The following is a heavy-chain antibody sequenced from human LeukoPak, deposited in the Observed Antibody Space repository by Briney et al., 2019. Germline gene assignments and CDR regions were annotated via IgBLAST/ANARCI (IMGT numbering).Heavy chain of an antibody. CDR3: AKGGATRGRFEN. CDR2: MREDGTEI. D-gene: IGHD1-26*01. J-gene: IGHJ4*02. CDR1: GFPFNVQT. Sequence: GGSLRLSCAASGFPFNVQTMSWVRQAPGKGLNWVASMREDGTEIYYADSVKGRFTISRDNPTNSLHLQMNSLRAEDTAVYYCAKGGATRGRFENWGQGTRVTVSS. V-gene: IGHV3-7*01.